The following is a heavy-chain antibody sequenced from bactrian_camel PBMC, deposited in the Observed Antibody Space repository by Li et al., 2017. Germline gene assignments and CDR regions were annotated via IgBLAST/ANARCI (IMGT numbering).Heavy chain of an antibody. Sequence: QVQLVESGGGSVQAGGSLRLTCVVSGATYSRTCMGWYRETPGKEREGVATIASRDGATHYVDSAKGRFTISQDNDKYTVYLQMNSLKPEDTAVYYCAAIPSAVKVLRRCQDPAYAYYWGQGTQVTV. D-gene: IGHD1*01. CDR1: GATYSRTC. J-gene: IGHJ4*01. CDR2: IASRDGAT. V-gene: IGHV3S53*01. CDR3: AAIPSAVKVLRRCQDPAYAYY.